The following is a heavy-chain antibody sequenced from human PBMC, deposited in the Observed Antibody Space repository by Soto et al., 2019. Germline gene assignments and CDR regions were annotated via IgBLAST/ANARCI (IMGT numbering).Heavy chain of an antibody. D-gene: IGHD4-17*01. CDR1: GGSVTNSSYY. J-gene: IGHJ4*02. V-gene: IGHV4-39*01. CDR3: VSQRTTVPTQAYFDY. CDR2: VYYRGRS. Sequence: SETLSLTCTVSGGSVTNSSYYWGWIRQSPGKGLEWIGSVYYRGRSYSKSSVKSRVAISVDTSKNRFSLSLNSVTASDTAVYFCVSQRTTVPTQAYFDYWGPGALVTVSS.